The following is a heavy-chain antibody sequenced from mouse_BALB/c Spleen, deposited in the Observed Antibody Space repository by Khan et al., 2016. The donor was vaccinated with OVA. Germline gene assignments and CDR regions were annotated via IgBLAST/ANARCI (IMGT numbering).Heavy chain of an antibody. CDR3: ASHLTGAFAY. V-gene: IGHV5-6*01. CDR2: INSDGTYT. Sequence: EVQLVESGGDLVKPGGSLKLSCAASGFTFSNYGMSWVRQIPDKRLEWVATINSDGTYTYYTDSVKGLFTISRNNAKNTLYLEMSSLKSEDAAMYYCASHLTGAFAYWGQGTLVTVSA. D-gene: IGHD4-1*01. J-gene: IGHJ3*01. CDR1: GFTFSNYG.